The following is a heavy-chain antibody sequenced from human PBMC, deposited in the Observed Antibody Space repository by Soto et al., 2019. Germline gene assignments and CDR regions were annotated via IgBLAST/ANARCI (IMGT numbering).Heavy chain of an antibody. CDR2: FDPEDGET. V-gene: IGHV1-24*01. Sequence: GASVKVSCKVSGYTLTELSMHWVRQAPGKGLEWMGGFDPEDGETIYAQKFQGRVTMTEDTSTDTAYMELSSLRSEDTAVYYCATAKFWSGYYTYPNFDYWGQGTLVTVSS. J-gene: IGHJ4*02. CDR3: ATAKFWSGYYTYPNFDY. CDR1: GYTLTELS. D-gene: IGHD3-3*01.